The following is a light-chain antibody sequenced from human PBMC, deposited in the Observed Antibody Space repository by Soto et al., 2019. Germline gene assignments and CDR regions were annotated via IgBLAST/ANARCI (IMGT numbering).Light chain of an antibody. Sequence: QSVLTQPASVSASLGQSITISCTGTNSDVGSYKVVSWYQQHPGKAPKLIIHDVSERPSGVSNRFSGSKSGNTASLTISGLQAEDEADYHCCSYAGSATLIFGGGTKPPS. V-gene: IGLV2-23*02. CDR1: NSDVGSYKV. J-gene: IGLJ2*01. CDR2: DVS. CDR3: CSYAGSATLI.